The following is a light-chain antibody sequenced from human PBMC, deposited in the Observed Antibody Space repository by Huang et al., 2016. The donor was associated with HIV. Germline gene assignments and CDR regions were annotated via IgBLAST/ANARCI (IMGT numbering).Light chain of an antibody. CDR2: GAA. CDR1: QSVRGSY. V-gene: IGKV3-20*01. J-gene: IGKJ4*01. CDR3: QQYGSSRKLS. Sequence: EIVLTQSPGTLSLSPGERATLSCRASQSVRGSYLAWYQHKPGQAPRLLIYGAASRATGLPDRFSGSGSGTDFTLTISRLETEDFAVYYCQQYGSSRKLSFGGGTKVEIK.